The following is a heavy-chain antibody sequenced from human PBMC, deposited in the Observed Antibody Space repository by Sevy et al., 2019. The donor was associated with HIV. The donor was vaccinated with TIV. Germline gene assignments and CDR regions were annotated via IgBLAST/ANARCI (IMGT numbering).Heavy chain of an antibody. J-gene: IGHJ6*02. D-gene: IGHD3-3*01. Sequence: GGSLRLSCAASGFTFSSYSMNWVRQAPGKGLEWVSSISSSSSYIYYADSVKRRFTISRDNAKNSLYLQMNGLRAEDTAVYYCARAYYDFWSGYYGDYYGMDVWGQGTTVTVSS. CDR1: GFTFSSYS. V-gene: IGHV3-21*01. CDR3: ARAYYDFWSGYYGDYYGMDV. CDR2: ISSSSSYI.